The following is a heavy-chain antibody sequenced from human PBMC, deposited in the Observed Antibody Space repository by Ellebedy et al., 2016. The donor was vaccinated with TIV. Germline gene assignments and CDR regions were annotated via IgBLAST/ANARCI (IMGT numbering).Heavy chain of an antibody. Sequence: MPSETLSLTCTVSGGSISSSSYYWGWIRQPPGKGLEWIGSIYYSGSTYYNPSLKSRVTISVDTSKNQFSLKLSSVTAADTAVYYCARPGYSSGWGNFDYWGQGTLVTVSS. CDR2: IYYSGST. J-gene: IGHJ4*02. CDR1: GGSISSSSYY. CDR3: ARPGYSSGWGNFDY. V-gene: IGHV4-39*07. D-gene: IGHD6-19*01.